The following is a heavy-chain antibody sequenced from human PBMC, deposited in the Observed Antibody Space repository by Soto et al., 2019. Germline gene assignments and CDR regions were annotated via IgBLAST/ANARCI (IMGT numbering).Heavy chain of an antibody. V-gene: IGHV5-51*01. CDR3: ASSYSYDPSGSLDAFDI. CDR2: IYPGDSDT. Sequence: GESLKISCKGSGYSFTSYWIGWVRQMPGKGLEWMGIIYPGDSDTRYSPSFQGQVTISADKSISTAYLQWSSLKASDTAMYYCASSYSYDPSGSLDAFDIWGQGTMVTVSS. D-gene: IGHD3-22*01. CDR1: GYSFTSYW. J-gene: IGHJ3*02.